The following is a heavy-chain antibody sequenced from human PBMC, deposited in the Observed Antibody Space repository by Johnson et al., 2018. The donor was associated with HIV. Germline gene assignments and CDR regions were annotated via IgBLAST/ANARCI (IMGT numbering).Heavy chain of an antibody. Sequence: VQLVESGGGLVQPGGSLRLSCAASGFTFSSYAMSWVRQAPGKGLEWVSAIRGSGGSTYYADSVKGRITIPRDNSKTTVYLQMNSLRAEDTAVYYCAKDQLPGHCTNGVCYEAVEYAFDIWGQGTMVTVSS. CDR1: GFTFSSYA. D-gene: IGHD2-8*01. J-gene: IGHJ3*02. CDR2: IRGSGGST. V-gene: IGHV3-23*04. CDR3: AKDQLPGHCTNGVCYEAVEYAFDI.